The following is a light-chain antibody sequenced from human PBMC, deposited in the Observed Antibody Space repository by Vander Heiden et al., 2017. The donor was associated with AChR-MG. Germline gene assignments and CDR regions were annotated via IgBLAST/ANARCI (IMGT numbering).Light chain of an antibody. CDR1: SLRNYY. Sequence: SSELTQDPAVSVALRQTVRITCQGDSLRNYYASWYQQKAGQAHVLVIYAKNNRPSGIPDRFSGSSSGNTASLTITGAQAEDEADYYCHSRDSSGNLVVFGGGTKLTVL. CDR3: HSRDSSGNLVV. V-gene: IGLV3-19*01. CDR2: AKN. J-gene: IGLJ2*01.